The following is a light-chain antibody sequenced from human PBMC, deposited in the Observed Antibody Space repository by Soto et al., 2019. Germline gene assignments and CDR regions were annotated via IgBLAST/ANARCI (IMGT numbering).Light chain of an antibody. V-gene: IGKV3-15*01. CDR3: QQYNNWSPIT. CDR2: GAS. CDR1: QSVSGN. J-gene: IGKJ3*01. Sequence: EIVMTLSPATLSVSPGERATLSRRASQSVSGNLAWYQQKPGQAPRLLIYGASTRATGIPARFSGSGSGTEFTLTISSLQSEDFAVYSCQQYNNWSPITFGPGIIVDIK.